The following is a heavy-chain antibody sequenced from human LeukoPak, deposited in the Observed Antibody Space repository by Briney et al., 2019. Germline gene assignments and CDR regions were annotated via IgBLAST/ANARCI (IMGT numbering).Heavy chain of an antibody. CDR3: ARGRYLTTLGGAAAGFLDS. Sequence: PSETLSLTCGVNGGSFSGYYWNWIRQTPGKGLEWIGEINHSGSTNYNPSLKRRVTISVGTSQKQFSLRLTSVTAADTAVYYCARGRYLTTLGGAAAGFLDSWGQGTLVTVSS. J-gene: IGHJ4*02. CDR2: INHSGST. V-gene: IGHV4-34*01. CDR1: GGSFSGYY. D-gene: IGHD6-13*01.